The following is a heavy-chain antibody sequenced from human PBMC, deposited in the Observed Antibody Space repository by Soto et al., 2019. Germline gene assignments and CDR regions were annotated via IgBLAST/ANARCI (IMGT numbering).Heavy chain of an antibody. CDR2: IYYSGST. Sequence: SETLSLTCTVSGGSISSSSYYWGWIRQPPGKGLEWIGSIYYSGSTYYNPSLKSRVTISVDTSKNQFSLKLSSVTAADTAVYYCARHSKLRYFDWLVAPVGFMGVWGQGTTVT. CDR1: GGSISSSSYY. V-gene: IGHV4-39*01. J-gene: IGHJ6*02. CDR3: ARHSKLRYFDWLVAPVGFMGV. D-gene: IGHD3-9*01.